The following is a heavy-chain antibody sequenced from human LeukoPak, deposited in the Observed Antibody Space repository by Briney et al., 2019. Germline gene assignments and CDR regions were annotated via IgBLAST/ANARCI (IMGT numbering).Heavy chain of an antibody. J-gene: IGHJ4*02. V-gene: IGHV3-53*01. Sequence: GGSLRLSCASSGFIVNTNYMTWVRQAPGRGLEWVSFIHADGNTYYADSVKGRFTTSRDISKNAVYLQMNSLRAEDTAVYYCARDSNGDANFDSWGQGTLVTVSS. CDR2: IHADGNT. D-gene: IGHD4-17*01. CDR1: GFIVNTNY. CDR3: ARDSNGDANFDS.